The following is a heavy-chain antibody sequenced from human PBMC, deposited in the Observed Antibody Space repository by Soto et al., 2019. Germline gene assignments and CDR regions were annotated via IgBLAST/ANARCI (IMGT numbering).Heavy chain of an antibody. V-gene: IGHV1-18*04. Sequence: GASVKVSCKASGYTFTSYGISWVRQAPGQGLEWMGWISAYNGNTNYAQKLQGRVTMTTDTSTSTAYMELRSLRSDDTAVYYCARDGTPRVPYSSGWYLDWLPPFDYWGQGTLVTVSS. CDR1: GYTFTSYG. J-gene: IGHJ4*02. CDR2: ISAYNGNT. D-gene: IGHD6-19*01. CDR3: ARDGTPRVPYSSGWYLDWLPPFDY.